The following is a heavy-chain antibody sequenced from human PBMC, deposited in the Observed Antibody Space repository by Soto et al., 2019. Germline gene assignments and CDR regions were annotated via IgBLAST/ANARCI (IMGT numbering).Heavy chain of an antibody. Sequence: QVQLVQSGAEVKKPGASVKLSCKASGYTFTTYGICWVRQAPGQGLEWMGRISGDSGNTNYAQKLQGRVTMTTDTSTKTAYMELRRLRSDDTAVYYCARVHGMDVWGQGTTVTVSS. CDR2: ISGDSGNT. CDR3: ARVHGMDV. CDR1: GYTFTTYG. V-gene: IGHV1-18*01. J-gene: IGHJ6*02.